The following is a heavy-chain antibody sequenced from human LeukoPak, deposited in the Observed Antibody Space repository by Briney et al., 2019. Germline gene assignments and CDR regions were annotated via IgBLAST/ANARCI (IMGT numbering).Heavy chain of an antibody. D-gene: IGHD1-1*01. CDR3: AREYDENPAYYYYYYMDV. CDR2: ISYDGSNK. CDR1: GFTFSSYA. V-gene: IGHV3-30*03. J-gene: IGHJ6*03. Sequence: GGSLRLSCAASGFTFSSYAMHWVRQAPGKGLEWVAVISYDGSNKYYADSVKGRFTISRDDSKNTLYLQMNSLRTEDTAVYYCAREYDENPAYYYYYYMDVWGKGTTVTVSS.